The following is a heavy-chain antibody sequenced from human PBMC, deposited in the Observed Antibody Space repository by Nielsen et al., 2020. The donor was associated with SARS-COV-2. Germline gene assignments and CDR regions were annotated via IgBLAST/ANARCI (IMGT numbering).Heavy chain of an antibody. J-gene: IGHJ4*02. Sequence: ASVKVSCKASGYTFTSYAMHWVRQAPGQRLEWMGWISSYNGNTNYAQKLQGRVTMTTDTSTSTAYMELRSLRSDDTAVYYCARDSSGEGVDYWGQGTLVTVSS. D-gene: IGHD3-22*01. CDR2: ISSYNGNT. CDR1: GYTFTSYA. V-gene: IGHV1-18*01. CDR3: ARDSSGEGVDY.